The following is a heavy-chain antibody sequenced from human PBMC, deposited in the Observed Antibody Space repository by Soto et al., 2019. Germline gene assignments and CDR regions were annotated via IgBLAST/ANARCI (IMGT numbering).Heavy chain of an antibody. CDR3: ARTYAGRGYFDL. Sequence: SETLSLTCAASGGSLSSGVYYWNWIRQHAGGGLEWIGYIFHSGSTYYNPSLRGRVSMSGDTSANQFSLRLTSVTAADAAVYYCARTYAGRGYFDLWDPGTLVTVSS. V-gene: IGHV4-31*02. D-gene: IGHD6-13*01. J-gene: IGHJ4*02. CDR1: GGSLSSGVYY. CDR2: IFHSGST.